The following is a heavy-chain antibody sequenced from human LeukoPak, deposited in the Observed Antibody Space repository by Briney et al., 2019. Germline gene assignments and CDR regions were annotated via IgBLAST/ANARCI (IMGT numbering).Heavy chain of an antibody. V-gene: IGHV4-38-2*02. J-gene: IGHJ4*02. CDR1: GYSLSSGYY. D-gene: IGHD6-13*01. CDR2: IYHSGST. CDR3: AGISAAGTEFDY. Sequence: SETLSLTCTVSGYSLSSGYYWGWIRQPPGKGLEWIGSIYHSGSTYYNPSLKSRVTISVDTSKNQFSLKLSSAPAADTAVSYCAGISAAGTEFDYWGQGTLVTVSS.